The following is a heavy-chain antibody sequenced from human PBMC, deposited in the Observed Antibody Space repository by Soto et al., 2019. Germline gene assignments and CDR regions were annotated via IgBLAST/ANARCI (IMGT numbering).Heavy chain of an antibody. V-gene: IGHV3-21*01. Sequence: PGGSLRLSCLGSVFTFITYSIHWVRQAPGKGLEWVSSISSRSYIYYADSVKGRFTISRDNAKNSVSLQMNSLRAEDTAVYYCAREYTAWPLAYGLDVWGQGTTVTVSS. CDR1: VFTFITYS. CDR2: ISSRSYI. CDR3: AREYTAWPLAYGLDV. J-gene: IGHJ6*02. D-gene: IGHD2-2*02.